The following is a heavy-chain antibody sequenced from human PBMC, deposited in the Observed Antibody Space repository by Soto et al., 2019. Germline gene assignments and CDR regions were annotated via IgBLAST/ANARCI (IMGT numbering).Heavy chain of an antibody. CDR3: ARTKMTTGAYGMDG. D-gene: IGHD4-17*01. CDR1: GYTFTGYY. Sequence: RASVKVSCKASGYTFTGYYMHWVRQAPGQGLEWMGWINPNSGGTNYAQKFQGWVTMTRDTSISTAYMELGRLRSDDTAVYYCARTKMTTGAYGMDGWGQGTTVTVSS. CDR2: INPNSGGT. J-gene: IGHJ6*02. V-gene: IGHV1-2*04.